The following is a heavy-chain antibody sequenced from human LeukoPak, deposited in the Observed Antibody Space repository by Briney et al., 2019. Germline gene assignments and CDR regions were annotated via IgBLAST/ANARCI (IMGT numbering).Heavy chain of an antibody. V-gene: IGHV3-66*01. J-gene: IGHJ3*02. Sequence: GGSLRLSCAASGFTVSSNYMSWVRQAPGKGLEWVSVIYSGGSTYYADSVKGRFTISRDNSKNTLYLQMGSLRAEDMAVYYCASLPAAAALHDAFDIWGQGTMVTVSS. CDR3: ASLPAAAALHDAFDI. CDR2: IYSGGST. D-gene: IGHD6-13*01. CDR1: GFTVSSNY.